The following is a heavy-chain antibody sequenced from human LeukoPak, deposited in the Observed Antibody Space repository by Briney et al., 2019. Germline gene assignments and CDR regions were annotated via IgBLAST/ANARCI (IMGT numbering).Heavy chain of an antibody. D-gene: IGHD3-16*01. Sequence: PGGSLRLSCAASGFTFSSYWMHWVRQAPGKGLVWVSRINSDGSSTSYADSVKGRFTVSRDNSKNTLYLQMNSLRAEDTAVYYCAKDQYDYVRGEFDYWGQGTLVTVSS. CDR1: GFTFSSYW. V-gene: IGHV3-74*01. J-gene: IGHJ4*02. CDR3: AKDQYDYVRGEFDY. CDR2: INSDGSST.